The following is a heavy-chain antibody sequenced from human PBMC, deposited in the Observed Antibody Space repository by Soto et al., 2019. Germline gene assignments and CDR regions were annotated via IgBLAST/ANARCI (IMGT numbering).Heavy chain of an antibody. J-gene: IGHJ5*02. CDR2: IYYSGST. D-gene: IGHD3-3*01. V-gene: IGHV4-59*01. CDR1: GGSISSFY. Sequence: QVQLQESGPGLVKPSETLSLTCTVSGGSISSFYWSWIRQPPGKGLEWIGYIYYSGSTNYNPSLKSRVTTSVDTSKNQFSLKLSSVTAADPAVYYCARGYSDCWSGYLGWFDPWGQGTLVTVSS. CDR3: ARGYSDCWSGYLGWFDP.